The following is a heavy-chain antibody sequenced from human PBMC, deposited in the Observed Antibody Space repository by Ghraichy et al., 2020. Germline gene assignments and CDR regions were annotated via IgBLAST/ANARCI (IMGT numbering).Heavy chain of an antibody. CDR2: IYPGDSDT. V-gene: IGHV5-51*01. CDR1: GYSFPSYW. J-gene: IGHJ3*02. Sequence: GESLNISCKGSGYSFPSYWIGWVRQMPGKGLEWMGLIYPGDSDTRYSPSFQGQVTISADKSISTAYLQWSSLKASDTAMYYCARVDCSSTSCYAGNDAFDIWGQGTMVTVSS. CDR3: ARVDCSSTSCYAGNDAFDI. D-gene: IGHD2-2*01.